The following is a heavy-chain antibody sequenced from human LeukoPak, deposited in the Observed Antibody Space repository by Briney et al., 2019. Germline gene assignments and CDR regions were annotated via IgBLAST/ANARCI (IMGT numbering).Heavy chain of an antibody. CDR1: GLTFSSHE. D-gene: IGHD4-11*01. Sequence: PGGSLRLSCAASGLTFSSHEMNWVRQAPGKGLECVSYISSSGSSKYYADSVKGRFTISRDNAKNPLYLQMNSLRAEDTAVYYCARGGGNDYRYNAFDIWGQGTMVTVSS. V-gene: IGHV3-48*03. CDR3: ARGGGNDYRYNAFDI. CDR2: ISSSGSSK. J-gene: IGHJ3*02.